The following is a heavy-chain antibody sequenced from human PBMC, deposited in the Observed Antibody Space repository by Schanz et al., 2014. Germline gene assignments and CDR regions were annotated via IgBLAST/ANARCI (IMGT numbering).Heavy chain of an antibody. D-gene: IGHD2-15*01. CDR2: IDGKSTTV. Sequence: EADLVESGGGLIQRGESLRLSCSASGFSFSSYSMNWVRQAPGKGLEWLSYIDGKSTTVYYADSVKGRFTISRDNSKNTLYLQMNTLRAEDTAVYYCARDRGYCSGGSCLTVDYWGQGTLVTVSS. CDR1: GFSFSSYS. V-gene: IGHV3-48*01. CDR3: ARDRGYCSGGSCLTVDY. J-gene: IGHJ4*02.